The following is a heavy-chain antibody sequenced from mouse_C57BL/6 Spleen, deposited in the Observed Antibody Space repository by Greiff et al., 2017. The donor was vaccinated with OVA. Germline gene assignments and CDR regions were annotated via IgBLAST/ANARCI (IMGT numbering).Heavy chain of an antibody. V-gene: IGHV14-1*01. D-gene: IGHD2-4*01. CDR2: IDPEDGDT. Sequence: EVKLQESGAELVRPGASVKLSCTASGFNIKDYYMHWVKQRPEQGLEWIGRIDPEDGDTEYAPKFQGKATMTADTSSNTAYLQLSSLTSEDTAVYYCTTRRLRVSYAMDYWGQGTSVTVSS. J-gene: IGHJ4*01. CDR3: TTRRLRVSYAMDY. CDR1: GFNIKDYY.